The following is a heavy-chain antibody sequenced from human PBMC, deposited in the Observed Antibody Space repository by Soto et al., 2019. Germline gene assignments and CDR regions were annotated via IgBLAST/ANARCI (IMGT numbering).Heavy chain of an antibody. D-gene: IGHD2-2*02. CDR3: AMEYCSSTSCYRDY. V-gene: IGHV1-3*01. CDR2: INAGNGNT. Sequence: ASVKVSCKASGYTFTSYAMNWVRQAPGQRLEWMGWINAGNGNTKYSQKFQGRVTITRDTSASTAYMELSSLRSEDTAVYYCAMEYCSSTSCYRDYWGQGTLVTVSS. CDR1: GYTFTSYA. J-gene: IGHJ4*02.